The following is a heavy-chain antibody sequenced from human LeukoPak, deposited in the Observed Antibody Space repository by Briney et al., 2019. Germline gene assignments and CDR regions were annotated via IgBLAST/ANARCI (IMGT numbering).Heavy chain of an antibody. J-gene: IGHJ4*02. CDR3: ARDGSAQMADLDY. V-gene: IGHV1-2*02. CDR1: GYTFSGTGWY. CDR2: IHPNNGDT. D-gene: IGHD5-24*01. Sequence: ASVKVSCKASGYTFSGTGWYLYWLRQAPGQGLECMGWIHPNNGDTAYAQKFEGRAAMTRDTSISTAYMGLRRLRPDDTAVYFCARDGSAQMADLDYWGQGTLVTVSS.